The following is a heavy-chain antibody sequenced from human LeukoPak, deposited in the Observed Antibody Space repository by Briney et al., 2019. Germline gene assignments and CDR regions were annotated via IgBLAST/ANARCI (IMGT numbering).Heavy chain of an antibody. J-gene: IGHJ4*02. CDR3: ARDFRGVWPGIAVARWGYYFDY. D-gene: IGHD6-19*01. CDR2: ISSSCSYT. V-gene: IGHV3-11*06. Sequence: PGGSLRLSRAASGFTLSDYYMSWIRPAPGKGLEWVSYISSSCSYTNYAGSVKGGFTISRDNAKNSLYLQMNSLRAEDTAVYYCARDFRGVWPGIAVARWGYYFDYWGQGTLVTVSS. CDR1: GFTLSDYY.